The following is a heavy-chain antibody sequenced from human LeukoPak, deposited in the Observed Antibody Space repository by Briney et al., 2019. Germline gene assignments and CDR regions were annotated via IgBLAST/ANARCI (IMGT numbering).Heavy chain of an antibody. Sequence: KTSETLSLTCTVSGGSISSFYWSWIRQPPGKGLEWIGYINYSGSAGYYPSLKSRVTMSVDTSKNQFSLKLNSVTDADTAIYYCARRKGSGGYKDWFDPWGQGTLVTVSS. D-gene: IGHD6-19*01. CDR2: INYSGSA. CDR1: GGSISSFY. V-gene: IGHV4-59*08. CDR3: ARRKGSGGYKDWFDP. J-gene: IGHJ5*02.